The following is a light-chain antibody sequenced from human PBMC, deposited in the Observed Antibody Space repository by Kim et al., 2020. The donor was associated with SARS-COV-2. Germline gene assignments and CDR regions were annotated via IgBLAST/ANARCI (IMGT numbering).Light chain of an antibody. CDR3: QQYHSYWT. Sequence: SAYVADRVTITCRASQSISTSLAWYQQKPGKAPKLLVSKASSLESGVPSRFSGSGSGTEFTLTISSLQPDDFATYYCQQYHSYWTFGQGTKVDIK. CDR2: KAS. V-gene: IGKV1-5*03. J-gene: IGKJ1*01. CDR1: QSISTS.